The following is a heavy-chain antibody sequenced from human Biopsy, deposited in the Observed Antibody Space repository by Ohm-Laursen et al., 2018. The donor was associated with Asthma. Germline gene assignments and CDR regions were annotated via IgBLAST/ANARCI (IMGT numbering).Heavy chain of an antibody. CDR1: GGTFNTYV. V-gene: IGHV1-69*13. D-gene: IGHD2-2*01. CDR2: VNSVFGTT. Sequence: ASVKVSCKSLGGTFNTYVIGWVRQAPGQGLEWMGGVNSVFGTTTYPQKFQDRVTITADDFTSTVYMELSSLRSEDTAVYYCARKAGSCISRTCYSLDFWGQGTLVTVSS. CDR3: ARKAGSCISRTCYSLDF. J-gene: IGHJ4*02.